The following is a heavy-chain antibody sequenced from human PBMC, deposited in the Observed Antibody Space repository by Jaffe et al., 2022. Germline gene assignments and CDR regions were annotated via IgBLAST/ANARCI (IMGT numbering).Heavy chain of an antibody. CDR3: ARGPTTMVRGVIAGGYFDY. D-gene: IGHD3-10*01. V-gene: IGHV4-38-2*01. CDR1: GYSISNGYY. CDR2: IYHSGSS. J-gene: IGHJ4*02. Sequence: QVQLQESGPGLVKPSETLSLTCAVSGYSISNGYYWGWIRQPPGKGLEWIGSIYHSGSSYYNPPLKSRVTISVDTSKNQFSLKLSSVTAADTAVYYCARGPTTMVRGVIAGGYFDYWGQGTLVTVSS.